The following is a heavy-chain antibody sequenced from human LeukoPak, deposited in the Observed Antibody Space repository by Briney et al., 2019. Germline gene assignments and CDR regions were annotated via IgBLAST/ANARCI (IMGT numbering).Heavy chain of an antibody. V-gene: IGHV4-59*08. CDR3: ARLPLIATTRGGFDP. CDR2: VYDTGAT. D-gene: IGHD1/OR15-1a*01. CDR1: GGSISGYY. J-gene: IGHJ5*02. Sequence: PSETLSRTCTVSGGSISGYYWGWIRQPPGKRLEGIGYVYDTGATNYNPSLKSRFTISIDTSKNQFSLYLSSVTAADTAVYYCARLPLIATTRGGFDPWGQGTLVTVSS.